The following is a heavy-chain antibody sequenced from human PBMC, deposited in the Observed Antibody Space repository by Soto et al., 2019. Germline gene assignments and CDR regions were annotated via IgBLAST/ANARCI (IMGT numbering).Heavy chain of an antibody. V-gene: IGHV3-21*03. J-gene: IGHJ4*02. D-gene: IGHD6-19*01. CDR2: ISGDSSYI. CDR3: AHKPYSSGWYHFDY. CDR1: GFTFSNYS. Sequence: GGSLRLSCTASGFTFSNYSMNWVRQAPGKGLEWVSSISGDSSYIYYADSVKGRFTITKDTSKNQVVLTMTNMDPVDTATYYCAHKPYSSGWYHFDYWGQGTLVTVSS.